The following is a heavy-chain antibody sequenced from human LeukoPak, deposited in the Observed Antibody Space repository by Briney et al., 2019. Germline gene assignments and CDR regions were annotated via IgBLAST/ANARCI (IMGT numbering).Heavy chain of an antibody. CDR2: IIPIFGTA. CDR1: GGTFSSYA. D-gene: IGHD3-16*01. CDR3: ARGSSYGFSMGY. J-gene: IGHJ4*02. Sequence: SVKVSCKASGGTFSSYAISWVRQAPGQGLEWMGGIIPIFGTANYAQKFQGRVTITADESTSTAYMELSSLRSDDTAVYYCARGSSYGFSMGYWGQGTLVTVSS. V-gene: IGHV1-69*13.